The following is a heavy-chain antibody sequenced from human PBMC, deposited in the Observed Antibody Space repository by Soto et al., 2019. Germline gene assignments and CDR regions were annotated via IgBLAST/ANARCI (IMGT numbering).Heavy chain of an antibody. CDR1: GDSVSSNSAA. CDR2: TYYRSKWYN. D-gene: IGHD6-19*01. V-gene: IGHV6-1*01. CDR3: ARDSSSGWKNYYSYYGMDV. Sequence: SQTLSLTCAISGDSVSSNSAAWNWIRQSPSRGLEWLGRTYYRSKWYNDYAVSVKSRITINPDTSKNQFSLQLNSVTPEDTAVYYCARDSSSGWKNYYSYYGMDVWGQGTTVTVSS. J-gene: IGHJ6*02.